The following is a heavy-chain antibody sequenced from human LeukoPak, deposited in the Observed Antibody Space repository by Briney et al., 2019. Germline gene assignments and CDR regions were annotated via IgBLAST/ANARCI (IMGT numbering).Heavy chain of an antibody. CDR2: VNAGNGNT. D-gene: IGHD3-22*01. CDR3: ARVIEYDSSGYYDYYYYGMDV. Sequence: ASVKVSCTASGYTFTSYAMHWGRHAPGQRHVRVGWVNAGNGNTKYSQKFQGRVTITRDTSASTAYMELSSLRSEDTAVYYCARVIEYDSSGYYDYYYYGMDVWGQGTTVTVSS. V-gene: IGHV1-3*01. CDR1: GYTFTSYA. J-gene: IGHJ6*02.